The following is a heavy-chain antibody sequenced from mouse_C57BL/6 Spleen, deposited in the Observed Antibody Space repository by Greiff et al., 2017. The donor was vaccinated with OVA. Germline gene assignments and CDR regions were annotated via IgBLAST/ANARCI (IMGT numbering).Heavy chain of an antibody. Sequence: EVQGVESGGDLVKPGGSLKLSCAASGFTFSSYGMSWVRQTPDKRLEWVATISSGGSYTYYPDSVKGRFTISRDNAKNTLYLQMSSLKSEDTAMYYCARPVPAMDYWGQGTSVTVSS. CDR1: GFTFSSYG. D-gene: IGHD6-1*01. J-gene: IGHJ4*01. CDR3: ARPVPAMDY. V-gene: IGHV5-6*01. CDR2: ISSGGSYT.